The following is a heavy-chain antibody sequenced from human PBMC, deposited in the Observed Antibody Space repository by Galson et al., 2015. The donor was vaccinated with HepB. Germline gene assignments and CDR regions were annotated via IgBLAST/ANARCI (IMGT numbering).Heavy chain of an antibody. CDR2: IDPSDSYT. V-gene: IGHV5-10-1*01. CDR1: GYSFTSYW. Sequence: QSGAEVKKPGESLRISCKGSGYSFTSYWISWVRQMPGKGLEWMGRIDPSDSYTNYSPSFQGHVTISADKSISTAYLQWSSLKASDTAMYYCARQTAMVTRWVWYFDLWGRGTLVTVSS. J-gene: IGHJ2*01. D-gene: IGHD5-18*01. CDR3: ARQTAMVTRWVWYFDL.